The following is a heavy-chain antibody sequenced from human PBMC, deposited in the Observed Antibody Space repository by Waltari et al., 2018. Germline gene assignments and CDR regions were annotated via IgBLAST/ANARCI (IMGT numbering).Heavy chain of an antibody. CDR2: INPNSGGT. CDR3: ARVEYNWNNNPKYYFDY. Sequence: QVQLVQSGAEVKKPGASVKVSCKASGYTFTGYYMHWVRQAPGQGLEWMGRINPNSGGTNYAQKFQGRVTMTRDTSISTAYMELSRLRSDDTAVYYCARVEYNWNNNPKYYFDYWGQGTLVTVSS. V-gene: IGHV1-2*06. J-gene: IGHJ4*02. D-gene: IGHD1-20*01. CDR1: GYTFTGYY.